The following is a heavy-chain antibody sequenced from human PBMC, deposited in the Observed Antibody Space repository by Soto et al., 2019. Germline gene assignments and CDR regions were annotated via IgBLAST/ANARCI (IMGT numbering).Heavy chain of an antibody. CDR1: GFTFSSHS. J-gene: IGHJ4*02. V-gene: IGHV3-23*01. D-gene: IGHD3-16*01. CDR2: IGGGGLNT. Sequence: EVQLLESGGGLVQPGGSLRLSCAASGFTFSSHSLSWVRQARGKGLEGVSGIGGGGLNTYYADSVKGRFAISRVNSKNTLYLQMNSLRAEDTAVYYCAKQGGLWNAQSERYFDYWGQGTLVSVSS. CDR3: AKQGGLWNAQSERYFDY.